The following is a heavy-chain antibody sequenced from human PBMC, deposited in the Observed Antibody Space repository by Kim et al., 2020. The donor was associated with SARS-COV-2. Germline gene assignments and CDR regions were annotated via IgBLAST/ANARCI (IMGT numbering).Heavy chain of an antibody. CDR3: AREVGALDT. V-gene: IGHV3-21*01. D-gene: IGHD1-26*01. Sequence: GGSLRLSCAVSGFTFSSYSMWWVRQAPGKGLEWVSSITTSSTYIYYADSVKGRFTISRDNAKNSLYLQMNSLRAEDTAVYYCAREVGALDTWGQGVLVTVSS. CDR1: GFTFSSYS. J-gene: IGHJ5*02. CDR2: ITTSSTYI.